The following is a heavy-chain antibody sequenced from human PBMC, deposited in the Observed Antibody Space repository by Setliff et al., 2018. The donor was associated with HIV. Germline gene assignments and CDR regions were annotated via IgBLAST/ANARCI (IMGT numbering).Heavy chain of an antibody. J-gene: IGHJ4*02. V-gene: IGHV4-34*01. CDR1: GGSFSDNY. Sequence: SETLSLTCAVYGGSFSDNYWSWIRQSPGKGLEWIGSLYPDGNTYYNPSLKSRVTISTYTSKNEFSLKLTSVTAADTAVYYCARRLNSAYFDWGQGALVTVSS. D-gene: IGHD5-12*01. CDR3: ARRLNSAYFD. CDR2: LYPDGNT.